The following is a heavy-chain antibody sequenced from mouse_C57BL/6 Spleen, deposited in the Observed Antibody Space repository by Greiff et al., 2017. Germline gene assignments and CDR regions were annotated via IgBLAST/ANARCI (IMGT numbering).Heavy chain of an antibody. V-gene: IGHV1-47*01. CDR1: GYTFTTYP. D-gene: IGHD1-1*01. Sequence: VQLQQSGAELVKPGASVKMSCKASGYTFTTYPIEWIKQNHGQSLEWIGNFHPYNDDTKYNEKFKGKATLTVETSSSTVYLELSRLTSDDSAVYYCARRSDGSRGFDYWGQGTTLTVSS. J-gene: IGHJ2*01. CDR2: FHPYNDDT. CDR3: ARRSDGSRGFDY.